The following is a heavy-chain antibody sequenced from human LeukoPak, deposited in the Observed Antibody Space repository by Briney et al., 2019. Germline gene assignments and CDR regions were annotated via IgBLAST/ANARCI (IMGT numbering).Heavy chain of an antibody. CDR2: ISSSNTNI. CDR3: ARDRPGSMDV. J-gene: IGHJ6*02. Sequence: GGSLRLSCAASGFTFNTYGMNWVRQAPGKGLEWVSYISSSNTNIDYAVSVKGRFTISRDNAKNSLYLQMSSLRDEDTAVYYCARDRPGSMDVWGQGTTVTVSS. V-gene: IGHV3-48*02. CDR1: GFTFNTYG.